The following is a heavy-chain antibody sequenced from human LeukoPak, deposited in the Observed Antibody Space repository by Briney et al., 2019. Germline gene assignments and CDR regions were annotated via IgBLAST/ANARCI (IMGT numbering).Heavy chain of an antibody. CDR3: ARDDYYGSGYAFDI. Sequence: GGSLRLSCAASGFTVSSNYMSWVRQAPGKGLEWVSVIYSGGSTYYADSVKGRFTISRDNSKNTLYLQMNSLRAEDTAVYYCARDDYYGSGYAFDIWGQGTMVTVSS. D-gene: IGHD3-10*01. V-gene: IGHV3-53*01. CDR2: IYSGGST. CDR1: GFTVSSNY. J-gene: IGHJ3*02.